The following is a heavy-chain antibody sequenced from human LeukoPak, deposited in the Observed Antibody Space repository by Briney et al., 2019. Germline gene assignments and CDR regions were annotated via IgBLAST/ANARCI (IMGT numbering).Heavy chain of an antibody. CDR2: ISSSGSTI. D-gene: IGHD6-13*01. CDR3: AKGYSSSWYYYFDY. J-gene: IGHJ4*02. Sequence: KTGGSLRLSCAASGFTFSSYEMNWVRQAPGKGLEWVSYISSSGSTIYYADSVKGRFTISRDNSKNTLYLQMNSLRAEDTAVYYCAKGYSSSWYYYFDYWGQGTLVTVSS. CDR1: GFTFSSYE. V-gene: IGHV3-48*03.